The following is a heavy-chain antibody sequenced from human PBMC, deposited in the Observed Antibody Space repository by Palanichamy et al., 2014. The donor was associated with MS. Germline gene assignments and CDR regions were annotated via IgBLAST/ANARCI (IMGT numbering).Heavy chain of an antibody. V-gene: IGHV4-61*02. Sequence: QVQLQESGPGLVKPSQTLSLTCTVSGGSISSGSYYWSWIRQPAGKGLEWIGRIYTSGSTNYNPSLKSRVTISVDTSKNQFSLKLSSVTAADTAVYYCARSVYYLDYWGQGTLVTVSS. D-gene: IGHD1-14*01. CDR2: IYTSGST. J-gene: IGHJ4*02. CDR3: ARSVYYLDY. CDR1: GGSISSGSYY.